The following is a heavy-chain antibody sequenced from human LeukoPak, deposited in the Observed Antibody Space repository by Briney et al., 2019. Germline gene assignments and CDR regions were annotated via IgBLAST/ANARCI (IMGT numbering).Heavy chain of an antibody. J-gene: IGHJ5*02. CDR2: IYYSGST. CDR3: ARHPMTTVTRTPYNWFDP. D-gene: IGHD4-17*01. V-gene: IGHV4-31*03. CDR1: GGSISSGGYY. Sequence: PSQTLSLTSTVSGGSISSGGYYWSWIRQHPGKVLEWIGYIYYSGSTYYNPSLKSRVTISVDTSKNQFSLKLSSVTAADTAVYYCARHPMTTVTRTPYNWFDPWGQGTLVTVSS.